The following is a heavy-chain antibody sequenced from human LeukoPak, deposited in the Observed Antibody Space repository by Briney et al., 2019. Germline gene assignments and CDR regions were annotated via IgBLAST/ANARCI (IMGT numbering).Heavy chain of an antibody. D-gene: IGHD1-26*01. CDR3: ARSTMGARRKYDY. V-gene: IGHV1-8*01. CDR2: LNPNSGNT. Sequence: ASVKVSCKSSRDTFTIYDVNWVRHATGQGLEWMGWLNPNSGNTGCVQKFQGRVTMTMNTSISTAYMELTSLTSEDTAVYYCARSTMGARRKYDYWGQGTLVTVSS. J-gene: IGHJ4*02. CDR1: RDTFTIYD.